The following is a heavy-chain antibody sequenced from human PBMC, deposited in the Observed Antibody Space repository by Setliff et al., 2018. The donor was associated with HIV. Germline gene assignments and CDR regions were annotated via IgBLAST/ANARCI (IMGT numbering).Heavy chain of an antibody. J-gene: IGHJ1*01. CDR3: ARERVQCIDDCYHFHD. Sequence: GASVKVSCKASGGTFSSYAISWVRQAPGQGLEWMGGIIPIFNTANYAQKFQGRVTITADESTSTAYMELTSLTSDDTAIYYCARERVQCIDDCYHFHDWGQGSLVTVSS. D-gene: IGHD2-21*02. V-gene: IGHV1-69*13. CDR1: GGTFSSYA. CDR2: IIPIFNTA.